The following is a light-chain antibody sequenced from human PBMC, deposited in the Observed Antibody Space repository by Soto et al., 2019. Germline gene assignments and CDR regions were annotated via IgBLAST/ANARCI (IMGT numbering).Light chain of an antibody. Sequence: DIQMTLSPSSVSASVGDTVTITCRASQDILSWLAWYQQKPGEAPRLLIYASSNLQSGVPSRFSGSRSGTEFTLTISSLQPEDFATYYCQQANTFPITFGPGTRLDIK. J-gene: IGKJ3*01. CDR1: QDILSW. CDR2: ASS. CDR3: QQANTFPIT. V-gene: IGKV1-12*01.